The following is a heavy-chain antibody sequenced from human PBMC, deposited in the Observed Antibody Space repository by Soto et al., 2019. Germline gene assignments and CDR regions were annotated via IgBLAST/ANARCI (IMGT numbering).Heavy chain of an antibody. CDR3: ARDRGQADY. Sequence: QIQLVQSGVEVKKPGASVQVSCKASGCTFTNYAISWVRQAPGQGLEWMGWISGYNGNTDYAQKFQGRLTMTTDTSTTTAYMELRSLRSDDTAVYYCARDRGQADYWGQGTLVTVSS. CDR1: GCTFTNYA. D-gene: IGHD5-12*01. V-gene: IGHV1-18*01. J-gene: IGHJ4*02. CDR2: ISGYNGNT.